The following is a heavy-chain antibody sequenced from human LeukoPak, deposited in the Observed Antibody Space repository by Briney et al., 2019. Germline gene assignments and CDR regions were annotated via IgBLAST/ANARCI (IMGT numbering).Heavy chain of an antibody. Sequence: SETLSLTCTVSGGSISSYYWSWIRQPPGKGLEWIGYIYYSGSTNYNPSLKSRVTISVDTSKNQFSLKLSSVTAADTAVYYCARHAHCSSTSCYLGSWFDPWGQGTLVTVSS. CDR1: GGSISSYY. J-gene: IGHJ5*02. CDR2: IYYSGST. CDR3: ARHAHCSSTSCYLGSWFDP. D-gene: IGHD2-2*01. V-gene: IGHV4-59*08.